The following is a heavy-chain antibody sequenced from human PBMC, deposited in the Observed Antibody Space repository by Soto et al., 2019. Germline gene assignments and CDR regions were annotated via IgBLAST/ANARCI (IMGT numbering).Heavy chain of an antibody. CDR1: GFTFSSYG. J-gene: IGHJ3*02. Sequence: PGGSLRLSCAASGFTFSSYGMHWVRQAPGKGLEWVAVIWYDGSNKYYADSVKGRFTISRDNSKNTLYLQMNSLRAEDTAVYYCARGSDYYDSSGYGGAFDIWGQGTMVTVSS. CDR3: ARGSDYYDSSGYGGAFDI. V-gene: IGHV3-33*01. CDR2: IWYDGSNK. D-gene: IGHD3-22*01.